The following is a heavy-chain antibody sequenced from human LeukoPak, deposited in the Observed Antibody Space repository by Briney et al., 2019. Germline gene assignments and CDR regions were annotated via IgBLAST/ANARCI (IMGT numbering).Heavy chain of an antibody. V-gene: IGHV3-7*01. CDR3: ARPGGYYYYYYLDV. CDR2: IKQDGSEK. D-gene: IGHD3-10*01. Sequence: GGSLRLSCAASGFTFSSYWMSWVRQAPGKGLEWVANIKQDGSEKYYVDSVKGRFTISRDNAKNSLYLQMNSLRAEDTAVYYCARPGGYYYYYYLDVWGKGATVTVSS. CDR1: GFTFSSYW. J-gene: IGHJ6*03.